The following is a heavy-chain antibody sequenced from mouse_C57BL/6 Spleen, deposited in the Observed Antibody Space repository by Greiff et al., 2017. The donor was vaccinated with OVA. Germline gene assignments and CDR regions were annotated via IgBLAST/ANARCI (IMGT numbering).Heavy chain of an antibody. CDR2: ISYSGST. J-gene: IGHJ1*03. D-gene: IGHD1-1*01. V-gene: IGHV3-1*01. CDR1: GYSITSGYD. CDR3: ASYYYGSSYGYFDV. Sequence: EVKLQESGPGMVKPSQSLSLTCTVTGYSITSGYDWHWIRHFPGNKLEWMGYISYSGSTNYNPSLKSRISITHDTSKNHFFLKLNSVTTEDTATYYCASYYYGSSYGYFDVWGTGTTVTVSS.